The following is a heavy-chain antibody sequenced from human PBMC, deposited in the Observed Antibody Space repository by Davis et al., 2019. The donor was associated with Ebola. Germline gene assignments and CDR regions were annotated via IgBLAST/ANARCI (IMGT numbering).Heavy chain of an antibody. V-gene: IGHV4-31*03. CDR1: GGSINSGGKY. Sequence: SETLSLTCTVSGGSINSGGKYWNWIRQHPGKGLEWIGYIHYSGRTYYNPSLKSRVTISVDTSKNQFSLKLSSVTAADTAVYYCARDGSGYSLFDIWGQGTMVTVSS. CDR3: ARDGSGYSLFDI. D-gene: IGHD5-18*01. CDR2: IHYSGRT. J-gene: IGHJ3*02.